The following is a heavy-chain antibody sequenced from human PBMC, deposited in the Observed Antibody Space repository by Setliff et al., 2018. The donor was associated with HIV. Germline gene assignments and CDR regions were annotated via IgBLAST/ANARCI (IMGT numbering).Heavy chain of an antibody. V-gene: IGHV4-34*11. CDR1: GGSFSGYF. Sequence: KPSETLSLTCAVYGGSFSGYFLSWIRQPPGKGLEWIGSIYYDGRTFYKPSLKSRLTISVDTSKNQFSLSLNSVTAADTAVYFCARGGAVSADFDSWGQGTLVTVSS. CDR2: IYYDGRT. J-gene: IGHJ5*01. D-gene: IGHD3-16*01. CDR3: ARGGAVSADFDS.